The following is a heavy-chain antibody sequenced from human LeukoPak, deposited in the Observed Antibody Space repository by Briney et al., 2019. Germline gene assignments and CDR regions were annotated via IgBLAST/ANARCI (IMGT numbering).Heavy chain of an antibody. V-gene: IGHV1-46*01. D-gene: IGHD4-23*01. CDR2: IDPSGGST. CDR1: GYTFTTYY. J-gene: IGHJ4*02. Sequence: ASVKVSCKASGYTFTTYYMHWVRQAPGQGLEWMGLIDPSGGSTSAAEKFQGRVTMTRDTSTSTVYMELSSLGSEDTAVYHCAREKVGGCLDYWGQGTLVTVSS. CDR3: AREKVGGCLDY.